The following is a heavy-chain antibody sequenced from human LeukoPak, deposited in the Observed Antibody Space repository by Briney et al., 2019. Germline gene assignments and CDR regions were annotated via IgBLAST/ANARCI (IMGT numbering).Heavy chain of an antibody. Sequence: GGSLRLSCAASGFTVSSNYMSWVRQAPGKGLEWVSAISGSGGSTYYADSVKGRFTISRDNSKNTLYLQMNSLRAEDTAVYYCVYSSSSVLLSPRNYYYYGMDVWGQGTTVTVSS. CDR1: GFTVSSNY. CDR3: VYSSSSVLLSPRNYYYYGMDV. V-gene: IGHV3-23*01. J-gene: IGHJ6*02. D-gene: IGHD6-6*01. CDR2: ISGSGGST.